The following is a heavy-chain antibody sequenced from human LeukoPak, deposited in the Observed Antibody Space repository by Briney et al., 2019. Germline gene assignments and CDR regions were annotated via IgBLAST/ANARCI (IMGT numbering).Heavy chain of an antibody. CDR3: ARGAKWAYYFDY. CDR2: INGDESST. Sequence: GGSLSLSFAASAFTFNTYWMHWVRQVPGRGLEWVSRINGDESSTNYADSVKGRFTISRDNAKDTLYLHMNSLTAEDTAVYYCARGAKWAYYFDYWGQGTVVTVSS. D-gene: IGHD1-26*01. V-gene: IGHV3-74*01. CDR1: AFTFNTYW. J-gene: IGHJ4*02.